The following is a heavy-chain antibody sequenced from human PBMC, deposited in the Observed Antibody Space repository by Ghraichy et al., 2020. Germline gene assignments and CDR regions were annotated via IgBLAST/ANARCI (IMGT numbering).Heavy chain of an antibody. CDR2: ISSSSTTI. CDR1: GFSFGTYS. D-gene: IGHD3-16*02. CDR3: SRGVVGGGIIVTKSGFDY. Sequence: GGSLRLSCAASGFSFGTYSMSWVRQAPGKGLEWVSYISSSSTTIYYADSVKGRFTISRDNAKKSLFLPMDSLRAEDSAVYYFSRGVVGGGIIVTKSGFDYWGQGTLVTVSS. J-gene: IGHJ4*02. V-gene: IGHV3-48*01.